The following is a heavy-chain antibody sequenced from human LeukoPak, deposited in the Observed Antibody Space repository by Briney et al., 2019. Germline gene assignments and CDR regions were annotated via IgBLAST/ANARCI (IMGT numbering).Heavy chain of an antibody. CDR2: IIPIFGTA. CDR3: ARAYGSGSYTDNYFDY. V-gene: IGHV1-69*13. CDR1: GGTFSSYA. D-gene: IGHD3-10*01. J-gene: IGHJ4*02. Sequence: SVKVSCKASGGTFSSYAISWVRQAPGQGLEWMGGIIPIFGTANYAQKFQGRVTITADESTSTAYMELSSLRSEDPAVYYCARAYGSGSYTDNYFDYWGQGTLVTVSS.